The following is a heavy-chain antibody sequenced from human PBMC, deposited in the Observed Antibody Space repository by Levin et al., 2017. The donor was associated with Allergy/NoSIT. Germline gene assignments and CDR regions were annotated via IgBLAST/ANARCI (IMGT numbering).Heavy chain of an antibody. J-gene: IGHJ3*02. Sequence: NASETLSLTCAASGFTFSSYIMSWVRQAPGKGLEWVSSITSTTTYIYYTDSVKGRFTISRDNAANSLYLQMNSLRVEDTALYYCARDYYDGSAYAFDIWGQGTMVTVSS. CDR3: ARDYYDGSAYAFDI. CDR1: GFTFSSYI. CDR2: ITSTTTYI. D-gene: IGHD3-16*01. V-gene: IGHV3-21*01.